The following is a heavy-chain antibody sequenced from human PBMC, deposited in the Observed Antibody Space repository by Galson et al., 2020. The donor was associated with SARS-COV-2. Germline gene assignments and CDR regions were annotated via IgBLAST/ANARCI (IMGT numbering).Heavy chain of an antibody. CDR3: VTSLLVPTINAFDM. D-gene: IGHD5-12*01. V-gene: IGHV1-24*01. J-gene: IGHJ3*02. Sequence: ASVKVSCTVSGYSRSELSIHWVRQAPGAGPEWMGGFDPRTGEVIYAQNFQGRVAMTEDSSADTTYMELSSLRSDDTAVYYCVTSLLVPTINAFDMWGQGTVVTVSS. CDR1: GYSRSELS. CDR2: FDPRTGEV.